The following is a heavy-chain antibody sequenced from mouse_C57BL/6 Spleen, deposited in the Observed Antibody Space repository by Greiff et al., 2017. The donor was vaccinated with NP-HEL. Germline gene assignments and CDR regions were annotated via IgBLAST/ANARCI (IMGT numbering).Heavy chain of an antibody. CDR1: GYTFPCYW. J-gene: IGHJ4*01. Sequence: QVQLQQPGAELVMPGASVKLSCKASGYTFPCYWMHWVKQRPGPGLVWIGEIYSSYSYTNYNQKFKGKSTLTVDKSSSTAYMQLSSLTSEDSAVYYCARGLDSPPMDYWGQGTSVTVSS. CDR2: IYSSYSYT. D-gene: IGHD3-2*01. V-gene: IGHV1-69*01. CDR3: ARGLDSPPMDY.